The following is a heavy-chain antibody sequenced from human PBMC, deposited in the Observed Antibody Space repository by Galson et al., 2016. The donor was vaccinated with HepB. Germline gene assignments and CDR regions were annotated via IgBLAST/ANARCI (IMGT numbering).Heavy chain of an antibody. CDR3: ARERQGGLPD. V-gene: IGHV3-23*01. CDR1: GFTFSSYA. Sequence: SLRLSCAASGFTFSSYAMTWVRQAPGKGLEWVSTISASGGSTYYGDSVKGRFTISRHNSKNTVYLQMNSLRAEDTAVYYCARERQGGLPDWGQGTLATVSS. J-gene: IGHJ4*02. CDR2: ISASGGST. D-gene: IGHD3-16*01.